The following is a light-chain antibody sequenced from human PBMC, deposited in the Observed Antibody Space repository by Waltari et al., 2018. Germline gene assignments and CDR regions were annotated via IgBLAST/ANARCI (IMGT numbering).Light chain of an antibody. CDR1: QAISNS. V-gene: IGKV1-NL1*01. CDR3: QQYYSTFWT. Sequence: DIQMTQSPSSLSASVGDSITITCRASQAISNSLAWYQQKPGKAPKLLLYAASRLESGVPSRFSGSRSGTDYTLTISSLQPEDFATYYCQQYYSTFWTFGQGTKVDIK. CDR2: AAS. J-gene: IGKJ1*01.